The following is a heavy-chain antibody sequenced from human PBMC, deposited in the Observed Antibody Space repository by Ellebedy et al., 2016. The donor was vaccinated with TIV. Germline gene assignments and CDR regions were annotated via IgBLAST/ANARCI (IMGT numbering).Heavy chain of an antibody. CDR3: ASGHLPLNI. CDR1: GGSISSYY. V-gene: IGHV4-59*01. Sequence: SETLSLXXTVSGGSISSYYWSWIRQPPGKGLEYIGYISYSGDSTYNPSLESRVTMSLDTSKNQFSLKVNSVTAADTAVYYCASGHLPLNIWGQGTMVTVSS. CDR2: ISYSGDS. D-gene: IGHD3-9*01. J-gene: IGHJ3*02.